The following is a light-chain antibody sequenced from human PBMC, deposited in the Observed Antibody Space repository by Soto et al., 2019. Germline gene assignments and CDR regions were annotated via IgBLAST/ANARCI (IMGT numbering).Light chain of an antibody. V-gene: IGKV3-11*01. CDR3: QQRSNWPWT. Sequence: EIVLTQSPATLSLSPGERATLSCRASQSVSNFLAWYQQKPGQAPRLLISDASNRATGIPGRFSGSGSGTVFRRTSSSLEPDDVAVSYCQQRSNWPWTFGHVTKVEI. J-gene: IGKJ1*01. CDR2: DAS. CDR1: QSVSNF.